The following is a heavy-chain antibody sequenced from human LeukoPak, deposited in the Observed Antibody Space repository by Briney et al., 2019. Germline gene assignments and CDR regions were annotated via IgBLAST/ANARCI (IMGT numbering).Heavy chain of an antibody. V-gene: IGHV3-30-3*01. CDR1: GFTFSSYA. CDR3: ARGQYYGMDV. D-gene: IGHD4-11*01. J-gene: IGHJ6*02. CDR2: ISYDGSNK. Sequence: GGSLRLSCAASGFTFSSYAMHWVCQAPGKGLEWVAVISYDGSNKYYADSVKGRFTISRDNSKNTLYLQMNSLRAEDTAVYYCARGQYYGMDVWGQGTTVTVSS.